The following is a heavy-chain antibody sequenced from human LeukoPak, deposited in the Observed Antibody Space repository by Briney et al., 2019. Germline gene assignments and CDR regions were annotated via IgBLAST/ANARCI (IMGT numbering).Heavy chain of an antibody. D-gene: IGHD6-13*01. CDR3: ASSYSSSWYRQYRENYYYGMDV. CDR2: IYYSGST. V-gene: IGHV4-59*01. CDR1: GGSISSYY. Sequence: PSETLSLTCTVSGGSISSYYWSWIRQPPGKGLEWIGYIYYSGSTNYNPSLKSRVTISVDTSKNQFSLKLSSVTAADTAVYYCASSYSSSWYRQYRENYYYGMDVWGQGTTVTVSS. J-gene: IGHJ6*02.